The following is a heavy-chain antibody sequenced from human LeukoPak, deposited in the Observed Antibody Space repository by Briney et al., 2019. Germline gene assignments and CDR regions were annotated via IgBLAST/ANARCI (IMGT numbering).Heavy chain of an antibody. J-gene: IGHJ6*02. CDR3: ARDAVVYSYYGMDV. D-gene: IGHD3-22*01. V-gene: IGHV3-48*03. Sequence: GGSLRLPCAASGFTFTAFEMNWVRQSPGKGLEWISYISGDGYTKHFADSVRGRFTISRDNAKNSLYLQMNSLRAEDTAVYYCARDAVVYSYYGMDVWGQGTTVTVSS. CDR1: GFTFTAFE. CDR2: ISGDGYTK.